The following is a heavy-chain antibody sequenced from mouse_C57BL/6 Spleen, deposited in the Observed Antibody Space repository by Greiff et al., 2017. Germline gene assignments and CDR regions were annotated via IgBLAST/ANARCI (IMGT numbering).Heavy chain of an antibody. J-gene: IGHJ1*03. D-gene: IGHD1-1*01. Sequence: EVQLLEPEGGLVQPGSSMKLSCTASGFTFSDYYMAWVRQVPEKGLEWVANINYGGGSTYYLDYLKSRFIISRDNAKNILYLQMSSLKSEDTGTSSGEREAGSSYRRYFDVWGKGTTVTVSS. CDR3: EREAGSSYRRYFDV. CDR1: GFTFSDYY. CDR2: INYGGGST. V-gene: IGHV5-16*01.